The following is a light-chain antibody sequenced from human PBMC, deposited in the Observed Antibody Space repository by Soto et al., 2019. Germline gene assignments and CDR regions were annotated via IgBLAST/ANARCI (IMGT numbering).Light chain of an antibody. Sequence: EIVMTQSPATLSLSPGERATLSCRASQSVSSNLAWYQHKPGQPPSLLIYDASTRATGIPARFSGRGSGTEFTLTINSLEPEDFAVYHCQQRSIWPLTFGGGTRVE. CDR1: QSVSSN. V-gene: IGKV3-11*01. J-gene: IGKJ4*01. CDR3: QQRSIWPLT. CDR2: DAS.